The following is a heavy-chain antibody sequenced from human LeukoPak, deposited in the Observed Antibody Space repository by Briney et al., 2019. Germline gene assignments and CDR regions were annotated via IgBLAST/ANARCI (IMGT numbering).Heavy chain of an antibody. Sequence: GGSLRLSCAASEFAFSRYGMYWVRQAPGKGLEWVSFIRYDGGSQYYGDSVKGRFTISRDNSNNTLYLQMNSLRPEDTAVYYCAKGLYYYDSSGLTPFDSWGQGTLVTVSS. CDR3: AKGLYYYDSSGLTPFDS. J-gene: IGHJ4*02. CDR1: EFAFSRYG. CDR2: IRYDGGSQ. D-gene: IGHD3-22*01. V-gene: IGHV3-30*02.